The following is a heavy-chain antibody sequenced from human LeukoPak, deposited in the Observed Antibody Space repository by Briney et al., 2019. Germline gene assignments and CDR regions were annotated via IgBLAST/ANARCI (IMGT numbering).Heavy chain of an antibody. D-gene: IGHD1-26*01. CDR3: ARDHCIVGAWFPCNNWFDP. Sequence: PSETLSLTCTVSGGSISSSSYYWGWIRQPPGKGLEWIGSIYYSGSTYYNPSLKSRVTISVDTSKNQFSLKLSSVTAADTAVYYCARDHCIVGAWFPCNNWFDPWGQGTLVTVSS. V-gene: IGHV4-39*07. CDR1: GGSISSSSYY. J-gene: IGHJ5*02. CDR2: IYYSGST.